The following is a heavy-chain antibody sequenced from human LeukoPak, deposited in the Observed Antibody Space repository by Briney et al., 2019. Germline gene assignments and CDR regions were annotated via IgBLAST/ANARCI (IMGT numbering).Heavy chain of an antibody. J-gene: IGHJ3*02. CDR2: IIPILGIA. CDR3: ARSGTDVDGGAFDI. V-gene: IGHV1-69*04. CDR1: GYTFTSYG. Sequence: SVKVSCKASGYTFTSYGISWVRQAPGQGLEWMGRIIPILGIANYAQKFQGRVTITADKSTSTAYMELSSLRSEDTAVYYCARSGTDVDGGAFDIWGQGTMVTVSS. D-gene: IGHD3-10*01.